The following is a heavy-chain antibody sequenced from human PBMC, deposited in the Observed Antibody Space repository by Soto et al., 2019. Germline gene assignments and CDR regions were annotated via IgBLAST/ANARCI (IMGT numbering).Heavy chain of an antibody. CDR2: ISAYNGNT. CDR3: ASGSGWYEGNY. Sequence: QVQLVQSGAEVKKPGASVKVSCKASGYTFTSYGISWVRQAPGQGLEWMGGISAYNGNTNYAQRLQGRVTLTTVTPTSTAYMEPRSLRTDDTAVYYGASGSGWYEGNYWGQGTLVTVCS. D-gene: IGHD6-19*01. V-gene: IGHV1-18*01. CDR1: GYTFTSYG. J-gene: IGHJ4*02.